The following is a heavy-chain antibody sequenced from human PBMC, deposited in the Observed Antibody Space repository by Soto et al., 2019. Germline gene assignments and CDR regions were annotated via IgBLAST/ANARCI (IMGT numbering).Heavy chain of an antibody. J-gene: IGHJ4*01. CDR1: GYTFTSWD. Sequence: ASVKVSCKAAGYTFTSWDVYWVRQAAGQGLEWMGYMNPRSGNTGYEQKFQGRVTMTRDTSIRTAYMELSSLTSDDTAVYYCTASSWTGAGLDFWGQGTQVTVYS. D-gene: IGHD6-13*01. CDR2: MNPRSGNT. V-gene: IGHV1-8*01. CDR3: TASSWTGAGLDF.